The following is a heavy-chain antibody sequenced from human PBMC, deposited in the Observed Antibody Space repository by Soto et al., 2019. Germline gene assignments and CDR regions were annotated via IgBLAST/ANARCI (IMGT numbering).Heavy chain of an antibody. Sequence: QVQPVQSGAEVKKPGASVKVSCKASGYTFTSYGISWVRQAPGQGLEWMGWISAYNGNTNYAQKLQGRVTMTTDTATSTAYMELRSLRSDDTAVYYCARDLSSGWYNGWFDPWGQGALVTVSS. V-gene: IGHV1-18*01. CDR3: ARDLSSGWYNGWFDP. CDR1: GYTFTSYG. D-gene: IGHD6-19*01. CDR2: ISAYNGNT. J-gene: IGHJ5*02.